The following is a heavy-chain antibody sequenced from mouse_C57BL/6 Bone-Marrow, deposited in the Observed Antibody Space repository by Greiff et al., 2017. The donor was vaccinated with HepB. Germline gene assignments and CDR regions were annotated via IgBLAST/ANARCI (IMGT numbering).Heavy chain of an antibody. V-gene: IGHV1-76*01. CDR1: GYTFTDYY. J-gene: IGHJ1*03. CDR2: IYPGSGNT. CDR3: AREEGWYFDV. Sequence: VKLQESGAELVRPGASVKLSCKASGYTFTDYYINWVKQRPGQGLEWIARIYPGSGNTYYNEKFKGKATLTAEKSSSTAYMQLSSLTSEDSAVYFCAREEGWYFDVWGTGTTVTVSS.